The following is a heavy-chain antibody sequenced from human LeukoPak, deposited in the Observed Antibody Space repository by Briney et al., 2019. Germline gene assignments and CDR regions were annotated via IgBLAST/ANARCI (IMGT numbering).Heavy chain of an antibody. CDR3: ARDVVINYYYGMDV. CDR2: IYYSGTV. CDR1: GGSMSSGGYY. D-gene: IGHD3-22*01. Sequence: PSETLSLTCSVSGGSMSSGGYYWSWIRQHPGKGLEWMGHIYYSGTVYYNPSLRSRVSISVDTSKNQFSLKLSSVSVADTAVYYCARDVVINYYYGMDVWGQGTTVTVSS. V-gene: IGHV4-31*03. J-gene: IGHJ6*02.